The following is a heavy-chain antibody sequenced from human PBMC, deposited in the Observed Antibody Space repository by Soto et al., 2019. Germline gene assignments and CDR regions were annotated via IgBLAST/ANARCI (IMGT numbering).Heavy chain of an antibody. CDR2: IYYSGST. Sequence: QVQLQESGPGLVKPSQTLSLTCTVSGGSISSGGYYWSLIRQHPGKGLEWIGYIYYSGSTYYNPSRTSRFTISVDTSKNPFSLKLSSVTAADTAVYYWARSAEATVTEFDYWGQGTLVTVSS. D-gene: IGHD4-17*01. CDR1: GGSISSGGYY. V-gene: IGHV4-31*03. J-gene: IGHJ4*02. CDR3: ARSAEATVTEFDY.